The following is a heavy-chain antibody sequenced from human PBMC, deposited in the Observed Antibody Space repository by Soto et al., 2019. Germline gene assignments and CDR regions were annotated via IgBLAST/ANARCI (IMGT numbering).Heavy chain of an antibody. Sequence: SETLSLTCTVSGGSISSSSYYWGWIRQPPGKGLEWIGSIYYSGSTYYNPSLKSRVTISVDTSKNQFSLKLSSVTAADTAVYYCARGGSRDAVPAARYNWFDPWGQGTLVTVSS. V-gene: IGHV4-39*07. CDR1: GGSISSSSYY. D-gene: IGHD2-2*01. J-gene: IGHJ5*02. CDR3: ARGGSRDAVPAARYNWFDP. CDR2: IYYSGST.